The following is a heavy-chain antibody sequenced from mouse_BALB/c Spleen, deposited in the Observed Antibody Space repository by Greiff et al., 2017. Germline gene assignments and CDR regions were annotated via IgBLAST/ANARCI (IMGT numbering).Heavy chain of an antibody. CDR2: INPYNDGT. J-gene: IGHJ1*01. V-gene: IGHV1-14*01. CDR1: GYTFTSYV. Sequence: EVQLQQSGPELVKPGASVKMSCKASGYTFTSYVMHWVKQKPGQGLEWIGYINPYNDGTKYNEKFKGKATLTSDKSSSTAYMELSSLTSEDSAVYYCARSGVMRLPWYFDVWGAGTTVTVSS. CDR3: ARSGVMRLPWYFDV. D-gene: IGHD2-4*01.